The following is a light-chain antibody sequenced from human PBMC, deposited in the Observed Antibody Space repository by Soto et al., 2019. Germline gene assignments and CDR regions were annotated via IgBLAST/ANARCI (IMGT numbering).Light chain of an antibody. J-gene: IGLJ1*01. V-gene: IGLV2-14*01. CDR1: SSDVGNYKY. CDR3: LSYTSSSTYV. CDR2: EVS. Sequence: QSALTQPASVSGSPGQSITISCTGTSSDVGNYKYVSWYQQHPGKAPKLMIYEVSNRPSGVSSRFSGSKSGNTASLTISGLQAEDETDYYCLSYTSSSTYVFGTGTKVTVL.